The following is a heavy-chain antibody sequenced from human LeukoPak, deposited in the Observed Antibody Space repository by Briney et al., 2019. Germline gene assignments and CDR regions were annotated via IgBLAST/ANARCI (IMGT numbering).Heavy chain of an antibody. CDR3: ARGIMIRSGEIIVRNHFFDY. Sequence: SETLSLTCSLSGGSISSGDSSWSWLRQPPGKGLEWIGSIYHRGSNDYNPSLESRVSISVDRSTNQFSLKMNSVTAADTAVYYCARGIMIRSGEIIVRNHFFDYWGQGSPVTVSS. CDR1: GGSISSGDSS. D-gene: IGHD3-16*02. CDR2: IYHRGSN. J-gene: IGHJ4*02. V-gene: IGHV4-30-2*01.